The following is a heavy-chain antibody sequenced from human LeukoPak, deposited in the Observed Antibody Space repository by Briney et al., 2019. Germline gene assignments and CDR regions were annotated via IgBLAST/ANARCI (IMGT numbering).Heavy chain of an antibody. Sequence: GASVKVSCKASGYTFTSYDINWVRQATGQGLEWMGWMNPNSGNTGYAQKFQGRVTMTRNISISTAYMELSSLRSEDTAVYYCARGIRFLEWLLSDDYWGQGTLVTVSS. CDR1: GYTFTSYD. CDR3: ARGIRFLEWLLSDDY. V-gene: IGHV1-8*01. D-gene: IGHD3-3*01. CDR2: MNPNSGNT. J-gene: IGHJ4*02.